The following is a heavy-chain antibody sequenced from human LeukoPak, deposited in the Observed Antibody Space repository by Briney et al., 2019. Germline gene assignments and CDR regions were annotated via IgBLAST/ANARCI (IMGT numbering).Heavy chain of an antibody. V-gene: IGHV1-2*02. CDR2: INPNSGGT. D-gene: IGHD5-18*01. CDR1: EYSFNGYY. J-gene: IGHJ5*02. Sequence: GASVKVSCKASEYSFNGYYLHWVRQAPGQGLEWMGWINPNSGGTNYAQKFQGRVTMTRDTSISTAYMELSRLRSDDTAVYYCARDLESLWFKKLISWFDPWGQGTLVTVSS. CDR3: ARDLESLWFKKLISWFDP.